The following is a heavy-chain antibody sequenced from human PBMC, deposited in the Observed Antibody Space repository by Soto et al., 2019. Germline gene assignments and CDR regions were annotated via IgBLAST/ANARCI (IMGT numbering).Heavy chain of an antibody. D-gene: IGHD2-21*02. V-gene: IGHV3-30*18. Sequence: GGSLRLSCAASGFTFSSYGMHWVRQAPGKGLEWVAVISYDGSNKYYADSVKGRSTISRDNSKNTLYLKMNSLRAEDTAVYYCAKDRRPYCGGDCYPLNYGMDVWGQGTTVTVSS. CDR2: ISYDGSNK. J-gene: IGHJ6*02. CDR1: GFTFSSYG. CDR3: AKDRRPYCGGDCYPLNYGMDV.